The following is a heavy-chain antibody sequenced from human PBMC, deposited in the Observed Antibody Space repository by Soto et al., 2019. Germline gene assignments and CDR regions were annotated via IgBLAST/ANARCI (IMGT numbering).Heavy chain of an antibody. D-gene: IGHD2-15*01. CDR1: GFTFSSYG. J-gene: IGHJ4*02. CDR3: AKDRRKVVVAAPFDY. V-gene: IGHV3-30*18. CDR2: ISYDGSNK. Sequence: QVQLVESGGGVVQPGRSLRLSCAASGFTFSSYGMHWVRQAPGKGLEWVAVISYDGSNKYYADSVKGRFTISRDNSKNTLYLQMNNLRAEDTAVYYCAKDRRKVVVAAPFDYWGQGTLVTVSS.